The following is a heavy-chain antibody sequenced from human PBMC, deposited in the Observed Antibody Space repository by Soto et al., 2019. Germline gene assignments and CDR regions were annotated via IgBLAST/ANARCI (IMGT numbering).Heavy chain of an antibody. J-gene: IGHJ5*02. Sequence: KTSETLSLTCTVSGGSISSSSYYWGWIRQPPGKGLEWIGSIYYSGSTYYNPSLKSRVTISVDTPKNQFSLKLSSVTAADTAVYYCARRITIFHPDWFDPWGQGTLVTVSS. D-gene: IGHD3-9*01. CDR2: IYYSGST. CDR1: GGSISSSSYY. V-gene: IGHV4-39*01. CDR3: ARRITIFHPDWFDP.